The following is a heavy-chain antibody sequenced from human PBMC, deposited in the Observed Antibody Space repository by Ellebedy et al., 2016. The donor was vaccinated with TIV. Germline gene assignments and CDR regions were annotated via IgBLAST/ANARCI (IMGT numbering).Heavy chain of an antibody. J-gene: IGHJ4*02. CDR1: GFIFSSFA. CDR3: ARGPSTSAYLDS. Sequence: GESLKISCAASGFIFSSFAMFWVRQAPGKGLEWVAVISYDGNTKFYADSVKSRFTLSRDSSKNTVYLQMDSLTTEDTAVYYCARGPSTSAYLDSWGQGALVIVSS. CDR2: ISYDGNTK. V-gene: IGHV3-30-3*01.